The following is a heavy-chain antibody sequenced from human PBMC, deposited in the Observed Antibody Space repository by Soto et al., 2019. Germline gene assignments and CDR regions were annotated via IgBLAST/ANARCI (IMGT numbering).Heavy chain of an antibody. CDR3: ARIRGYSGPGAFDI. CDR2: MSPNSGNT. V-gene: IGHV1-8*01. D-gene: IGHD5-12*01. J-gene: IGHJ3*02. CDR1: GYTFTRYD. Sequence: ASVKVSCKASGYTFTRYDINWVRQATGQGLEWMGWMSPNSGNTGYAQKFQGRVTMTRNTSISTAYMELSSLRSEDTAVYYCARIRGYSGPGAFDIWGQGTMVTVSS.